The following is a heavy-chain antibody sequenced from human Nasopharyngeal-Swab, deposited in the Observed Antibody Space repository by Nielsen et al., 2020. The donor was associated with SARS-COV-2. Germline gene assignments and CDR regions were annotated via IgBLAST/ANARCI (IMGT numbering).Heavy chain of an antibody. D-gene: IGHD3-10*01. V-gene: IGHV4-30-2*01. J-gene: IGHJ4*02. CDR3: ARELGARNLYFDS. Sequence: PGKDVEWIGSVYHFGNTYYNPSLKSRVTLSVDTSKNHFSLELAYVTAADTAVYYCARELGARNLYFDSWDQATLVTVSS. CDR2: VYHFGNT.